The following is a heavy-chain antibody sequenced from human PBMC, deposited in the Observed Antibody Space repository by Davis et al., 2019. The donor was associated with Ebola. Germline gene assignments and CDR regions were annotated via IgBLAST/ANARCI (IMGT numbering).Heavy chain of an antibody. CDR3: AISNLWEVDS. CDR1: GASMTSGGYY. CDR2: ISYGGRT. Sequence: MPSETLSLTCTVSGASMTSGGYYWTWIRQHPGRGLEWIGYISYGGRTSYNPSLKSRIIIPEDAAKNQFSLKLSSVTAADTAVYYCAISNLWEVDSWGQGTLVTVSS. D-gene: IGHD1-26*01. J-gene: IGHJ4*02. V-gene: IGHV4-31*03.